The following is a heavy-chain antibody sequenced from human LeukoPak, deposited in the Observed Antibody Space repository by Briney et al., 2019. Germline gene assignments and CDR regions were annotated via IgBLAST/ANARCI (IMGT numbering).Heavy chain of an antibody. J-gene: IGHJ4*02. CDR1: GYTFTSYG. V-gene: IGHV1-18*01. D-gene: IGHD2-21*02. CDR2: ISAYNGNT. Sequence: GASVKVSCKASGYTFTSYGISWVRQAPGQGLEWMGWISAYNGNTNYAQKLQGRVTMTTDTSTSTAYMELRSLRSDDTAVYYCARSGDVVVVTANFDYWGQGTLVTASS. CDR3: ARSGDVVVVTANFDY.